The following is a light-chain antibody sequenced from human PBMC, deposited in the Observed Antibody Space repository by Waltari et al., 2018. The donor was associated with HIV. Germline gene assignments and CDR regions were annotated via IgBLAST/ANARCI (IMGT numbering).Light chain of an antibody. V-gene: IGLV2-11*01. CDR3: CAYAAGHVSYV. CDR2: DVN. J-gene: IGLJ1*01. CDR1: TSDVGFYDY. Sequence: QSALTQPPSVSGSPGQSVSISCSGTTSDVGFYDYVSWYQQYPGKAPKLIIFDVNQRPSGVPERGSGSKPGNTASLTISGLQTEDEADYFCCAYAAGHVSYVFGNGTAVAVL.